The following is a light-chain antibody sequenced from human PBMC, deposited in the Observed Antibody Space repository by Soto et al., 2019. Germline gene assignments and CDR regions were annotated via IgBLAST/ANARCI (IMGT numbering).Light chain of an antibody. Sequence: DIPMTQSPSSLSASVGDRVTITYRASQSVSSYLNWYQQKPGKAPKLLIYGACSLESGVPSRFSGSGSGTNFTLTISSLQPEDSAAYYCQQSFSTLWTFGQGTKVEIK. CDR3: QQSFSTLWT. V-gene: IGKV1-39*01. CDR1: QSVSSY. J-gene: IGKJ1*01. CDR2: GAC.